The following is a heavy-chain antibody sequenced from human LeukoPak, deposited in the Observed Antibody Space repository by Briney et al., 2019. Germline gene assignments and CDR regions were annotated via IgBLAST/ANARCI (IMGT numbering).Heavy chain of an antibody. J-gene: IGHJ4*02. CDR1: DDSISDYY. Sequence: SETLSLTCTVSDDSISDYYRGWIRQPPGKGLEWIGYFHNSGTSTYNPSLKSRVTISADTSKNQFSLKLNSLTTADTAVYYCARVISGFDTAMVEYYFDYWGQGTLVTVSS. CDR3: ARVISGFDTAMVEYYFDY. V-gene: IGHV4-59*01. CDR2: FHNSGTS. D-gene: IGHD5-18*01.